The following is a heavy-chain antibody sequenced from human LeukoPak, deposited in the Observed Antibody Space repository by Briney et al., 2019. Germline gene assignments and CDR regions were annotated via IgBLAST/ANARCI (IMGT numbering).Heavy chain of an antibody. J-gene: IGHJ4*02. CDR2: IKEDGSEK. Sequence: PGGSLRLSCAASGFTFTSYEMRWFRQAPGKGLEWVANIKEDGSEKYYVDSVKGRFTISRDNAKNSLYLQMNSLRADDTAVYYCTRGRTSRYWGQGTLVTVSS. V-gene: IGHV3-7*01. CDR1: GFTFTSYE. CDR3: TRGRTSRY.